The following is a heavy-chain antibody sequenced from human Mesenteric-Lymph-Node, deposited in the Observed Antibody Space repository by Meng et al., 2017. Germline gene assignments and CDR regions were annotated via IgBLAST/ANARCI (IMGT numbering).Heavy chain of an antibody. V-gene: IGHV1-2*06. J-gene: IGHJ4*02. CDR1: GYTFTGYY. CDR2: INPNSGGT. D-gene: IGHD6-13*01. CDR3: ARVPYSSSWYWIFDY. Sequence: QVQLVQSGCDLKKPGASVKVSCKASGYTFTGYYMHWVRQAPGQGLEWMGRINPNSGGTNYAQKFQGRVTMTRDTSTSTAYMELSRLRSDDTAVYYCARVPYSSSWYWIFDYWGQGTLVTVSS.